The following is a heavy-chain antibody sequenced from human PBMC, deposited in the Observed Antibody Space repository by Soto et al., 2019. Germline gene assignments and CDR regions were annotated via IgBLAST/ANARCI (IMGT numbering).Heavy chain of an antibody. CDR2: ISSNGDST. CDR1: GSTFSMFS. J-gene: IGHJ5*02. V-gene: IGHV3-64D*06. D-gene: IGHD4-17*01. Sequence: LRLSCSASGSTFSMFSMHWVRQAPGKGLEYVSGISSNGDSTYYADSVKGRFTISRDNSKNTLYLQMSSLRAVDTAVYYCVHPRSTVQIPPTWGQGTLVTSPQ. CDR3: VHPRSTVQIPPT.